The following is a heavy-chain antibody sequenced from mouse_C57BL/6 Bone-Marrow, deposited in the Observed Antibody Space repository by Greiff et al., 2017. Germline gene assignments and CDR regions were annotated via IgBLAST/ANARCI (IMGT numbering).Heavy chain of an antibody. CDR3: ARRNDNGFAD. CDR1: GFTFSDYG. J-gene: IGHJ3*01. D-gene: IGHD2-4*01. CDR2: ISSGSSTN. V-gene: IGHV5-17*01. Sequence: EVQLVESGGGLVKPGGSLTLSCAASGFTFSDYGMHWVRQAPRKGLEWVAYISSGSSTNYYAATVKGRFTISRDNAKNTLFLQMTSMRSEDTAMYYCARRNDNGFADWGQGTLVTVTA.